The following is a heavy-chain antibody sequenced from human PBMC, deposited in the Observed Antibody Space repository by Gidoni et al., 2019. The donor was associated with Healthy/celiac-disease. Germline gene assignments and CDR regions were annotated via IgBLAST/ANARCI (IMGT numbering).Heavy chain of an antibody. J-gene: IGHJ4*02. V-gene: IGHV4-34*01. D-gene: IGHD1-26*01. CDR2: INHSGST. CDR1: GGSFSGYY. Sequence: QVQLQQWGAGLLKPSETLSLTRAVYGGSFSGYYWSWIRQPPGKGLEWIGEINHSGSTNYNPSLKSRVTISVDTSKNQFSLKLSSVTAADTAVYYCARGPIVGATTPYYFDYWGQGTLVTVSS. CDR3: ARGPIVGATTPYYFDY.